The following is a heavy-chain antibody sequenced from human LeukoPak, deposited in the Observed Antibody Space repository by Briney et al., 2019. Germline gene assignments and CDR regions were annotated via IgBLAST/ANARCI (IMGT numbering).Heavy chain of an antibody. V-gene: IGHV3-21*01. D-gene: IGHD3-10*01. CDR2: ISSSSSYI. Sequence: GGSLRLSCAASGFTFSSYSMNWVRQAPGKGLEWVSSISSSSSYIYYADSVKGRFTISRDNAKNSLYLQMNSLRAEDTAVYYCAVSLAHGELYYWGQGTLVTVSS. CDR1: GFTFSSYS. CDR3: AVSLAHGELYY. J-gene: IGHJ4*02.